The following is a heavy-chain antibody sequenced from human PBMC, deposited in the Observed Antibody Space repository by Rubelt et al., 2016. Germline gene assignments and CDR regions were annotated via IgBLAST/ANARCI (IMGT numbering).Heavy chain of an antibody. D-gene: IGHD6-13*01. Sequence: VHLLESGGDVVQPGGSLRLSCAASGFIFSSYAMSWVRQAPGKGLEWIGEINYSGSTNYNPSLKSRVTISVDTSKNQFSLKLSSLTAADTAGYYCARGEALAAAGVYYYYGMDVWGQGTTVTVSS. CDR2: INYSGST. J-gene: IGHJ6*02. CDR3: ARGEALAAAGVYYYYGMDV. CDR1: GFIFSSYA. V-gene: IGHV4-4*02.